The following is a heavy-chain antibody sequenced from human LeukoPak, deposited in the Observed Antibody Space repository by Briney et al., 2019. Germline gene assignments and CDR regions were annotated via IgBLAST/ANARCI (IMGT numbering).Heavy chain of an antibody. CDR2: ISAYNGNT. Sequence: ASVKVSCRASGYIFTNYYMHWVRQAPGQGLEWMGWISAYNGNTNYAQKLQGRVTMTTDTSTSTAYMELRSLRSDDTAMYYCARDRYYYDSSGKPPDYWGQGTLVTVSS. V-gene: IGHV1-18*04. D-gene: IGHD3-22*01. J-gene: IGHJ4*02. CDR1: GYIFTNYY. CDR3: ARDRYYYDSSGKPPDY.